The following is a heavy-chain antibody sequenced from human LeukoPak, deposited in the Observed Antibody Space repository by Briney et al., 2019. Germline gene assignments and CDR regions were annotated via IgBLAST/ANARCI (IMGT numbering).Heavy chain of an antibody. V-gene: IGHV3-7*01. CDR2: IKQDGSEK. CDR1: GFTFSSYW. Sequence: GSLRLSCAASGFTFSSYWMRWVRQAPGKGLEWVANIKQDGSEKYYVDSVKGRFTISRDNAKNSLYLQTNSLRAEDTAVYYCARRYYDSSGSRRFMWYFDLWGRGTLVTVSS. J-gene: IGHJ2*01. CDR3: ARRYYDSSGSRRFMWYFDL. D-gene: IGHD3-22*01.